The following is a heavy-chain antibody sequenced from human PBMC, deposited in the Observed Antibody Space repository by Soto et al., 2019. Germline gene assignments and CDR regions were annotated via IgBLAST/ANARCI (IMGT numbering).Heavy chain of an antibody. V-gene: IGHV3-7*01. CDR2: IKQDGSEK. CDR3: SRKADPDAFDV. CDR1: GFIFSDYW. D-gene: IGHD2-15*01. Sequence: GGSLRLSCVPSGFIFSDYWMSWVRQAPGKGLEWVATIKQDGSEKYYVDSVKDRFTISRDNAKNSPYLQMNSLRVEDTAVYYCSRKADPDAFDVWGQGTMVTVSS. J-gene: IGHJ3*01.